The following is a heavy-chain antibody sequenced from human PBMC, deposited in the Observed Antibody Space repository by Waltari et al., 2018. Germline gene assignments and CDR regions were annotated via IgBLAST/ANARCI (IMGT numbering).Heavy chain of an antibody. Sequence: QLQLQEPGTRLVRPSETLSLLCRVPGVSIPNKNHYWAWTRQSPGQGLEWIGTVSYSGTTYISPSLKSRVSVSRDTSKNQVSLILGSVTAADMAVYYCATYIGASVGTAAFDVWGQGTMVTVSS. V-gene: IGHV4-39*01. CDR3: ATYIGASVGTAAFDV. J-gene: IGHJ3*01. D-gene: IGHD5-12*01. CDR2: VSYSGTT. CDR1: GVSIPNKNHY.